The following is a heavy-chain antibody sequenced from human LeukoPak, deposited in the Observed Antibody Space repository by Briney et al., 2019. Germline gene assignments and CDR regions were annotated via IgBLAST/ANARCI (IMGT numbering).Heavy chain of an antibody. J-gene: IGHJ4*02. V-gene: IGHV4-34*01. CDR1: GGSFSGYY. CDR3: ARHSSSWYVDY. Sequence: SETLSLTCAVYGGSFSGYYWSWIRQPPGNGLEWIGEINHSGSTNYNPSLKSRVTISVDTSKNQFSLKLSSVTAADTAVYYCARHSSSWYVDYWGQGTLVTVSS. CDR2: INHSGST. D-gene: IGHD6-13*01.